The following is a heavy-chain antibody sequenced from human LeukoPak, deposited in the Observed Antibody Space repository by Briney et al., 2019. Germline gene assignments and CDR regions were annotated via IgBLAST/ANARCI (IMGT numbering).Heavy chain of an antibody. CDR3: VKDRAANLYGSGAFES. J-gene: IGHJ4*02. V-gene: IGHV3-9*01. CDR2: IDWNSGAL. D-gene: IGHD3-10*01. Sequence: PGRSLRLSCAASGFTFDDYGIHWVRQAPGKGLEWVSGIDWNSGALGYADSVKGRFTISRDNAKNSLYLQMNSLRAEDTALYYCVKDRAANLYGSGAFESWGQGTLVTVSS. CDR1: GFTFDDYG.